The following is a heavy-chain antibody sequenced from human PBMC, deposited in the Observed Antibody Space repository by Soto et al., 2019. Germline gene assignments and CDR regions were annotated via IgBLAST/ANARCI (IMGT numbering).Heavy chain of an antibody. CDR3: AKVKTWTCLDY. V-gene: IGHV3-23*04. J-gene: IGHJ4*02. CDR1: GFTVSSNH. CDR2: LDGSGGAT. D-gene: IGHD5-12*01. Sequence: EVQLVESGGGLIQPGGSLRLSCAASGFTVSSNHMSWVRQAPGKGLEWVSALDGSGGATYYADSVKGRFTVSRDNSKSTLYLQLNSLRAEDTAVYYCAKVKTWTCLDYWGQGTLVTVSS.